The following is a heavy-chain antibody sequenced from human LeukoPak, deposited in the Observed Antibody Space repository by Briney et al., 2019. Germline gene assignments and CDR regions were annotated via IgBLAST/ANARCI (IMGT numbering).Heavy chain of an antibody. V-gene: IGHV3-23*01. D-gene: IGHD1-26*01. J-gene: IGHJ6*04. CDR2: VGSSGSV. Sequence: GGSLRLSCEAAGFTFRNYAMNWVRQAPGRGLEWVSAVGSSGSVYYYDSARGRFTISRENSMSTPDLQMNSLSDEDTATYYCAGGPSWISPDWYRDLWGEGTTVTVSS. CDR1: GFTFRNYA. CDR3: AGGPSWISPDWYRDL.